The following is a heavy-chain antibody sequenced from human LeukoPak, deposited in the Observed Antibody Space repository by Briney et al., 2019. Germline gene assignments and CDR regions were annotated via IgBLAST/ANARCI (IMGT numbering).Heavy chain of an antibody. D-gene: IGHD1-26*01. J-gene: IGHJ3*02. CDR3: ARPEVGDGHDAFDI. V-gene: IGHV1-18*01. CDR1: GYSFTSYG. CDR2: ISAYNGNT. Sequence: ASVKVPCKASGYSFTSYGISWVRQAPGQGLEWMRWISAYNGNTNYAQKFRGRVTLTTDTSTSTAYMELRSLRSDDTAVYYCARPEVGDGHDAFDIWGQGTLVTVSS.